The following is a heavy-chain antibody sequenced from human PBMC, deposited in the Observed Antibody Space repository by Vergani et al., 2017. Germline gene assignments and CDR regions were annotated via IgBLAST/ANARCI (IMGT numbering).Heavy chain of an antibody. CDR3: ARACPHSSSWYVTNWFDP. Sequence: QVQLVQSGAEVKKPGASVKVSCKASGYTFTSYYMHWVRQAPGQGLEWMGWINPNSGGTNYAQKFQGRVTMTRDTSISTAYMELSRLRSDDTAVYYCARACPHSSSWYVTNWFDPWGQGTLVTVSS. J-gene: IGHJ5*02. V-gene: IGHV1-2*02. D-gene: IGHD6-13*01. CDR1: GYTFTSYY. CDR2: INPNSGGT.